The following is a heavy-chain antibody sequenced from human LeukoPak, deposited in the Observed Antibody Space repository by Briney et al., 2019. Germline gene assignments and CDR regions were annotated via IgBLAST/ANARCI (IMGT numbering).Heavy chain of an antibody. CDR1: GYSFTSYN. V-gene: IGHV1-46*01. CDR2: IKPSGGNT. J-gene: IGHJ6*03. CDR3: ARSMESTYYYDSSGYYYYYYYMDV. Sequence: GASVKVSCKTSGYSFTSYNLHWVRQAPGQRLEWMGIIKPSGGNTNYAQKFQGRVTMTRDTSTSTAYMELSSLRSEDTAVYYCARSMESTYYYDSSGYYYYYYYMDVWGKGTTVTISS. D-gene: IGHD3-22*01.